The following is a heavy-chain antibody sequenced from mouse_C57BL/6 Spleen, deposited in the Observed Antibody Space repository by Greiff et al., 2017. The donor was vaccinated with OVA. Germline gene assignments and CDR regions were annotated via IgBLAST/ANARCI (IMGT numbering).Heavy chain of an antibody. V-gene: IGHV7-3*01. CDR2: IRNKANGYTT. CDR3: ARYLISPVAMDY. Sequence: EVMLVESGGGLVQPGGSLSLSCAASGFTFTDYYMSWVRQPPGKALEWLGFIRNKANGYTTEYSASVKGRFTISRDNSQSILYLQMNALIAEDSATYYCARYLISPVAMDYWGQGTSVTVSS. J-gene: IGHJ4*01. D-gene: IGHD1-1*01. CDR1: GFTFTDYY.